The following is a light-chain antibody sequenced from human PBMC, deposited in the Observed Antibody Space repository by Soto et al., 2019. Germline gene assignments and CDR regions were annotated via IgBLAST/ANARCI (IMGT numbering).Light chain of an antibody. CDR2: EVS. J-gene: IGLJ2*01. CDR3: GSYAGSNNLG. CDR1: SCDVGGYNY. V-gene: IGLV2-8*01. Sequence: QSALNQPPSASGSPGQSVTISCTGTSCDVGGYNYVSWYQQHPGKAPKLMIYEVSKRPSGVSDRFSGSNSGNTASLTVSGVQGEDEAAYYCGSYAGSNNLGFGGGTKLTVL.